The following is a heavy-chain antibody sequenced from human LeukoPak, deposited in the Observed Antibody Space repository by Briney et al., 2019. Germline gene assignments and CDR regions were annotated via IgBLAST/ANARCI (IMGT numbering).Heavy chain of an antibody. V-gene: IGHV3-43*01. CDR1: GFTFDDYT. J-gene: IGHJ4*02. CDR3: AKDIGDSIGYNYFDS. CDR2: ISWHGSTT. D-gene: IGHD3-22*01. Sequence: GGSLRLSCAASGFTFDDYTMHWVRRAPGKGLEWVSVISWHGSTTKYADSVRGRFTISRDNRKNSLSLQMNSLRPEDTALYYCAKDIGDSIGYNYFDSWGQGTLVTVSS.